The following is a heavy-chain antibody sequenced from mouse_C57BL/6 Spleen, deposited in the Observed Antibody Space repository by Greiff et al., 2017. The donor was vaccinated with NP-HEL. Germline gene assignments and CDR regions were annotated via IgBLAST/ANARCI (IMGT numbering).Heavy chain of an antibody. CDR1: GYSFTGYY. D-gene: IGHD2-3*01. CDR2: INPSTGGT. Sequence: VQLQQAGPELVKPGASVKISCKASGYSFTGYYMNWVKQSPEKSLEWIGEINPSTGGTTYNQKFKAKATLTVDKSSSTAYMQLKSLTSEDSAVYYCARWNDGYYEMDYWGQGTSVTVSS. V-gene: IGHV1-42*01. CDR3: ARWNDGYYEMDY. J-gene: IGHJ4*01.